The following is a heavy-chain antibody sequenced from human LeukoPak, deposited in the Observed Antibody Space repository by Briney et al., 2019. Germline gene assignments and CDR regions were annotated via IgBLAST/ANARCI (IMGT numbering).Heavy chain of an antibody. J-gene: IGHJ4*02. CDR2: IIPIFGTA. D-gene: IGHD3-10*01. CDR1: GGTFSSYA. CDR3: ARDSVSFGEEAYFDY. Sequence: SEKVSCKASGGTFSSYAISWVRQAPGQGLEWMGGIIPIFGTANYAQKFQGRVTITADESTSTAYMELSSLRSEGTAVYYCARDSVSFGEEAYFDYWGQGTLVTVSS. V-gene: IGHV1-69*13.